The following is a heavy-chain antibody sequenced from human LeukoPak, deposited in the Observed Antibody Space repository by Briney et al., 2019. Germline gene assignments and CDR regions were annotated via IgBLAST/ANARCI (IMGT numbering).Heavy chain of an antibody. Sequence: GGSLRLSCAASGFTFSSYWLHWVRQAPGKGLVWVSRINSDGSSTSYADSVKGRFTISRDNAKNTLYLQMNSLRAEDTAVYYCARTILCGGDCYSRGGSDYWGQGTLVTVSS. CDR1: GFTFSSYW. CDR2: INSDGSST. J-gene: IGHJ4*02. CDR3: ARTILCGGDCYSRGGSDY. D-gene: IGHD2-21*02. V-gene: IGHV3-74*01.